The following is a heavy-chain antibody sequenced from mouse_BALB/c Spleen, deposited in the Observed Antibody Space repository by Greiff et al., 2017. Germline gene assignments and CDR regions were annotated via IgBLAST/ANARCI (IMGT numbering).Heavy chain of an antibody. J-gene: IGHJ2*01. CDR2: IWSGGST. Sequence: VKVEESGPGLVQPSQSLSITCTVSGFSLTSYGVHWVRQSPGKGLEWLGVIWSGGSTDYNAAFISRLSISKDNSKSQVFFKMNSLQANDTAIYYCARNKDYRYDGLDYWGQGTTLTVSS. CDR1: GFSLTSYG. V-gene: IGHV2-2*02. CDR3: ARNKDYRYDGLDY. D-gene: IGHD2-14*01.